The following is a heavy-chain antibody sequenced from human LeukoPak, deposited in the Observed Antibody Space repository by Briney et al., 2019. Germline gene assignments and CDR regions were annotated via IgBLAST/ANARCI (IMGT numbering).Heavy chain of an antibody. V-gene: IGHV3-74*03. CDR3: AKVIREVDMSHDY. J-gene: IGHJ4*02. CDR1: GFTFSSYW. Sequence: GGSLRLSCAASGFTFSSYWMHWVRQAPGKGPVWVSRINSDGTGTMYADSVKGRFTISRDNAKNTLYLQMNSLRAEDTALYYCAKVIREVDMSHDYWGQGALVTVSS. CDR2: INSDGTGT. D-gene: IGHD5-24*01.